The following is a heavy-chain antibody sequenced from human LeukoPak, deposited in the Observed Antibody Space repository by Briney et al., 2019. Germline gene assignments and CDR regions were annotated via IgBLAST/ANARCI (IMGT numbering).Heavy chain of an antibody. V-gene: IGHV3-7*01. Sequence: GGSLRLSCAASGFTFSSYWMSWVRQAPGKGLEWVANIKQDGSEKYYVDSVKGRFTISRDNAKNSLYLQMNSLRAEDTAVYYCARLQRDYDFWSGYYTWGVDYWGQGTLVTVSS. D-gene: IGHD3-3*01. J-gene: IGHJ4*02. CDR1: GFTFSSYW. CDR2: IKQDGSEK. CDR3: ARLQRDYDFWSGYYTWGVDY.